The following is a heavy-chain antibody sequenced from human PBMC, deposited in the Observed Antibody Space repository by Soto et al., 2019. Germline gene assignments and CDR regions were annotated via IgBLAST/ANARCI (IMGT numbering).Heavy chain of an antibody. CDR2: IYTSGST. D-gene: IGHD3-22*01. CDR1: GGSISSYY. V-gene: IGHV4-4*07. CDR3: AREVGHITMIVVAYDAFDI. Sequence: SETLSLTCTVSGGSISSYYWSWIRQPAGKGLEWIGRIYTSGSTNYNPSLKSRVTMSVDTSKNQFSLKLSSVTAADTAVYYCAREVGHITMIVVAYDAFDIWGQGTVVTVSS. J-gene: IGHJ3*02.